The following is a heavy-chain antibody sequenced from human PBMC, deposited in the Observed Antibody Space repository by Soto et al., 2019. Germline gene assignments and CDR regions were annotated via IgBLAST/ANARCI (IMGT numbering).Heavy chain of an antibody. CDR2: IYHSGST. CDR1: GFSISSSNW. D-gene: IGHD3-22*01. CDR3: ARSPDSSGYYPRWYYYGMDV. V-gene: IGHV4-4*02. Sequence: SETLSLTCAFSGFSISSSNWWSWVRQPPGKGLEWIGEIYHSGSTNYNPSLKSRVTISVDKSKNQFSLKLSSVTAADTAVYYCARSPDSSGYYPRWYYYGMDVWGQGTTVTVSS. J-gene: IGHJ6*02.